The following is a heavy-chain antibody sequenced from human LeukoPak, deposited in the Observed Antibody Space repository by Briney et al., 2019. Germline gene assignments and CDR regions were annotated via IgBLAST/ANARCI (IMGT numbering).Heavy chain of an antibody. CDR2: ISASGHAT. Sequence: EGSLRLSCAASGFTFSSYAMGWVRQAPGKGLEAPGKGLEWVSTISASGHATYYPDSVRGRFTISRDNSKSTLHLQMDSLRAEDSALYYCAKWPEGATPKFHHWGQGTLVTVSS. CDR1: GFTFSSYA. J-gene: IGHJ4*02. V-gene: IGHV3-23*01. D-gene: IGHD1-26*01. CDR3: AKWPEGATPKFHH.